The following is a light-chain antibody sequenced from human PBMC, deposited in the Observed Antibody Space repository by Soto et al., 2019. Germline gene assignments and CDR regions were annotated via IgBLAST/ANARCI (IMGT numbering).Light chain of an antibody. CDR1: SSNIVNTY. Sequence: QSLLTQRPSVSAAPGQTITISCSGNSSNIVNTYVSWYQRLPETAPKLLISKNNRRPSGIPDRFSGSKSGTSATLGITGLQTGDEADYYCAIWDSSVGGLFGGGTKLTVL. J-gene: IGLJ3*02. V-gene: IGLV1-51*02. CDR2: KNN. CDR3: AIWDSSVGGL.